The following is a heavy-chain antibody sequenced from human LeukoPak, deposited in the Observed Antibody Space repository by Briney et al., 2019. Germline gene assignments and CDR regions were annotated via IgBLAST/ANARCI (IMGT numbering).Heavy chain of an antibody. CDR1: GGSISSYY. V-gene: IGHV4-4*07. D-gene: IGHD6-19*01. J-gene: IGHJ4*02. CDR2: FYTSGST. Sequence: PSETLSLTCTVSGGSISSYYWSWIRQPAGKGLEWIGRFYTSGSTNYNPSLKSRVTMSVDTSKNQFSLKLSSVTAADTAVYYCARVRDSSGWTIIDYWGQGTLVTVSS. CDR3: ARVRDSSGWTIIDY.